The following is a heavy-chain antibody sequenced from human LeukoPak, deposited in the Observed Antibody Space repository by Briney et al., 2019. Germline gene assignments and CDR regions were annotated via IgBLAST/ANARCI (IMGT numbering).Heavy chain of an antibody. CDR1: TYTFIGYY. J-gene: IGHJ5*02. CDR2: ISPNNGGT. V-gene: IGHV1-2*02. CDR3: ARVAGNFGELPDWFDP. Sequence: ASVKVSCKASTYTFIGYYINWVRQAPGQGFEWMGWISPNNGGTNYAQTFQGRVTMTTDTSISTAYMELGGLNSDDTAVYYCARVAGNFGELPDWFDPWGQGSLVTVSS. D-gene: IGHD3-10*01.